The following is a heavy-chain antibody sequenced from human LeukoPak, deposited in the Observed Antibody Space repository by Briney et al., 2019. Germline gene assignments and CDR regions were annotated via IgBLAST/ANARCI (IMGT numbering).Heavy chain of an antibody. J-gene: IGHJ4*02. CDR1: GYTFTGYY. D-gene: IGHD5-24*01. V-gene: IGHV1-2*02. CDR3: ARERRWLQLGSPDFDY. Sequence: ASVKVSCKASGYTFTGYYMHWVRQAPGQGLGWMGWINPNSGGTNYAQKFQGRVTMTRDTSITTAYMELSRLRSEDTAVYYCARERRWLQLGSPDFDYWGQGTLVTVSS. CDR2: INPNSGGT.